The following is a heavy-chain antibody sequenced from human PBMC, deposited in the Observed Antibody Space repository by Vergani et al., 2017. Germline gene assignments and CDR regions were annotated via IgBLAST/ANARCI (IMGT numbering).Heavy chain of an antibody. CDR3: AKGTSWFGDLFDY. D-gene: IGHD3-10*01. Sequence: EVQLLESGGGLVQPGGSLRLSCAASGFTFSSYAMSWVRQAPGKGLEWVSAIRGSGGSTYYADSVKGRFTISRDNSKNTLSLQMNSLRAEDTAVYYCAKGTSWFGDLFDYWGQGTLVTVSS. J-gene: IGHJ4*02. CDR1: GFTFSSYA. V-gene: IGHV3-23*01. CDR2: IRGSGGST.